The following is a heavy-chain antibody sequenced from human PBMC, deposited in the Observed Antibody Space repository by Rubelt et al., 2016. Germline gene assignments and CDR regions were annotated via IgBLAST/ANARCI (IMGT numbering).Heavy chain of an antibody. D-gene: IGHD6-19*01. V-gene: IGHV4-59*08. CDR3: ARRYSNGLYWFFDL. J-gene: IGHJ2*01. CDR1: GGSINSYY. CDR2: IYDSGST. Sequence: QVQLQESGPGLVKPSETLSLTCTVSGGSINSYYWSWIRQPPGKGLEWIGYIYDSGSTYYNPSLQSRVTISVATSKNQFSRKLSAVTAADTAVYYCARRYSNGLYWFFDLWGRGTLVTVSS.